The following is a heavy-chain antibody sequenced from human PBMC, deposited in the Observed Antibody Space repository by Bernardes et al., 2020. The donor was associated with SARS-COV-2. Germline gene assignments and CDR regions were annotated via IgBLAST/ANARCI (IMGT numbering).Heavy chain of an antibody. Sequence: ASVKVSCKVSGYTLIELSMHWVRQAPGKGLEWMGGFDPEDGETIYAQKFQGRVTMTEDTSTDTAYMELSSLRSEDTAVYYCATSTAISGPPNWFDPWGQGTLVTVSS. D-gene: IGHD3-3*01. CDR2: FDPEDGET. CDR1: GYTLIELS. J-gene: IGHJ5*02. CDR3: ATSTAISGPPNWFDP. V-gene: IGHV1-24*01.